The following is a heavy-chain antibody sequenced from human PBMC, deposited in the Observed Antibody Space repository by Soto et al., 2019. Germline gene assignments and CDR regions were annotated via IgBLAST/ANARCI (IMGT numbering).Heavy chain of an antibody. CDR3: ARAREFIIACSGGSCYSYFDY. Sequence: SETLSLTCAVYGGSFSGYYWSWIRQPPGRGLEWIGEINHSGSTNYNPSLKSRVTISVDTSKNQFSLKLSSVTAADTAVYYCARAREFIIACSGGSCYSYFDYWGQGTLVTVSS. CDR1: GGSFSGYY. CDR2: INHSGST. D-gene: IGHD2-15*01. J-gene: IGHJ4*02. V-gene: IGHV4-34*01.